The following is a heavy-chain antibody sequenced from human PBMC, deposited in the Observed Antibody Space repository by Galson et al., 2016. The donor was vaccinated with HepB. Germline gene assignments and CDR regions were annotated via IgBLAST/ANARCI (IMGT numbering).Heavy chain of an antibody. D-gene: IGHD3-16*01. V-gene: IGHV4-30-4*01. Sequence: TLSLTCTVSGGSISSGDYYWSWIRQPPGKGLEWFGYIYYSGSTYHSPSLKSRVTISVDTSKNQFSLKLNSVTAADTAVYYCARGSAFGGVDNWGQGTLVTVSS. J-gene: IGHJ4*02. CDR2: IYYSGST. CDR3: ARGSAFGGVDN. CDR1: GGSISSGDYY.